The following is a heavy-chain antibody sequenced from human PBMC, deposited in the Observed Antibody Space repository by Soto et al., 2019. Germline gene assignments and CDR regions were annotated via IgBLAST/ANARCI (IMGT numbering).Heavy chain of an antibody. CDR3: ARLGGAAAGMGYGVYYYGMDV. D-gene: IGHD6-13*01. CDR1: GYSFTSYW. J-gene: IGHJ6*02. CDR2: IYPGDSDT. V-gene: IGHV5-51*01. Sequence: GESLKISCKGSGYSFTSYWIGWVRQMPGKGLEWMGIIYPGDSDTRYSPPFQGQVTISADKSISTAYLQWSSLKASDTAMYYCARLGGAAAGMGYGVYYYGMDVWGQGTTVTSP.